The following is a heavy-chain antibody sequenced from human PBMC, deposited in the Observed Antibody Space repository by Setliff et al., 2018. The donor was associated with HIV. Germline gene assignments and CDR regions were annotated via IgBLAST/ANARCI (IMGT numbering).Heavy chain of an antibody. J-gene: IGHJ6*03. V-gene: IGHV1-3*01. D-gene: IGHD6-19*01. CDR3: ARVQTMAVAGTQYYCMDV. CDR1: GYTFSRYA. Sequence: GASVKVSCKASGYTFSRYAMHWVRQAPGQRLEWMGWINAGNGNTKYSQKFQGRVSIARDTSASTDYMELSSLRSEDTAVYYCARVQTMAVAGTQYYCMDVWGKGTTVTVSS. CDR2: INAGNGNT.